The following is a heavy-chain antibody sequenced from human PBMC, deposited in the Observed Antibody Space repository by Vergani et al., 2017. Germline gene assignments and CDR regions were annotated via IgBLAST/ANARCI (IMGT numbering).Heavy chain of an antibody. V-gene: IGHV3-74*03. J-gene: IGHJ5*02. CDR2: IKSDGSIT. Sequence: DVHLAESGGGFFQPGGSLRLSCSASGFSFNSYWMHWVRQVPGKGLLWVSRIKSDGSITAYADSVKGRFTISRDNAQNTLYLQMNSLRAEDTAVYYCARSTQDPGYNWFGPWGQGTLVTVSS. D-gene: IGHD1-1*01. CDR3: ARSTQDPGYNWFGP. CDR1: GFSFNSYW.